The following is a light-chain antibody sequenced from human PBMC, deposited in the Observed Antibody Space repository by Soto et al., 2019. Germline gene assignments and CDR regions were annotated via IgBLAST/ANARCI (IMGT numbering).Light chain of an antibody. V-gene: IGKV3-15*01. CDR2: GAS. J-gene: IGKJ2*01. Sequence: EIVLTQSPATLSLSPGERATLSCRASQSVSTYVTYLAWYQQKPGQAPRLLIYGASTRATGIPARFSGSGSGTEFTLTISSLQSEDFAVYYCQQYNNWPYTFGQGTKLEIK. CDR1: QSVSTY. CDR3: QQYNNWPYT.